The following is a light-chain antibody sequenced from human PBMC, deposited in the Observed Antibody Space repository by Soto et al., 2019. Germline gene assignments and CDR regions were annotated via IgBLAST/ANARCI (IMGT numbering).Light chain of an antibody. V-gene: IGLV2-8*01. CDR3: SSYAGRNYAV. CDR2: EVD. CDR1: GSDVGGYNY. Sequence: QSALTQPPSASGSPGQSVSISCTGTGSDVGGYNYVSWYQQRPDKAPKLIIYEVDKRPSRVPDRFSGSKSGNSAYLTVSGLQTEDETVYYCSSYAGRNYAVFGRGTQLTDL. J-gene: IGLJ7*01.